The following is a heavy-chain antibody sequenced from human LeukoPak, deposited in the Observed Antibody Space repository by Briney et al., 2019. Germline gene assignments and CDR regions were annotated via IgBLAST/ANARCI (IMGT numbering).Heavy chain of an antibody. CDR2: IIPILGIA. CDR1: GGTFSSYT. CDR3: ASRYYYDSSGYYYRSFDY. D-gene: IGHD3-22*01. V-gene: IGHV1-69*02. Sequence: SVNVSCTASGGTFSSYTISWVRQAPGQGLEWMGRIIPILGIANYAQKFQGRVTITADKSTSSAFMELSSLRSEDPAVYYCASRYYYDSSGYYYRSFDYWGQGTLVTVSS. J-gene: IGHJ4*02.